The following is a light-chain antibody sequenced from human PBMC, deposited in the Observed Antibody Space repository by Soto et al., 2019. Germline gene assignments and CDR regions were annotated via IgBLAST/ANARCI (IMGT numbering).Light chain of an antibody. J-gene: IGKJ1*01. Sequence: DIVMTQSPDSLAVSLGERATINCKSSQSVLSSSNNKNYLAWYQQKPGQPPKLLIYWASTRESGVPDRFSGSGSGTDFTLTISSLKAEDVAFYYCQQYYSTPQTFGQGTKVEIK. V-gene: IGKV4-1*01. CDR2: WAS. CDR3: QQYYSTPQT. CDR1: QSVLSSSNNKNY.